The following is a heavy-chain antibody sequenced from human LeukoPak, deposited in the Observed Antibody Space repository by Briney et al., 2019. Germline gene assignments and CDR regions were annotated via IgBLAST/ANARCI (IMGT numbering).Heavy chain of an antibody. D-gene: IGHD3-22*01. CDR3: AREGAVSGGYYDY. CDR1: GFTFSSYS. J-gene: IGHJ4*02. V-gene: IGHV3-21*01. CDR2: ISGSSSFI. Sequence: PGGSLRLSCAASGFTFSSYSMTWVRQAPGKGPEWVSSISGSSSFIYYADSVKGRFTISRDNAKNSLYLQMNGLRAEDTAVYYCAREGAVSGGYYDYWGQGTLVTVSS.